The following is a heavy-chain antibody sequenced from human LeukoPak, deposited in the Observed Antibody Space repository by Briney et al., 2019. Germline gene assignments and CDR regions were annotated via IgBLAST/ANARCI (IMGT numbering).Heavy chain of an antibody. CDR1: GYTFTSYY. Sequence: ASVKVSCKSSGYTFTSYYMHWVRQAPGQGLEWMGLINPSGGSTSYAQKFQGRVTMTRDMSTSTVYMELSSLRSEDTAVYYCARGLVATISGILPDYWGQGTLVTVSS. CDR3: ARGLVATISGILPDY. V-gene: IGHV1-46*01. J-gene: IGHJ4*02. CDR2: INPSGGST. D-gene: IGHD5-12*01.